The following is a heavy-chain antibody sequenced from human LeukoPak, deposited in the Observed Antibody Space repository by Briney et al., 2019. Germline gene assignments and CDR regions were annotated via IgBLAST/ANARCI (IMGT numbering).Heavy chain of an antibody. Sequence: GGSLRLSCAASGFTFSSYSMNWVRQAPGKGLEWVSSISSSSSYIYYADSVKGRFTISRDNAKNSLYLQMSSLRAEDTAVYYCARELRHSGYGPSPPGSDYWGQGTLVTVSS. D-gene: IGHD5-12*01. CDR3: ARELRHSGYGPSPPGSDY. CDR2: ISSSSSYI. CDR1: GFTFSSYS. V-gene: IGHV3-21*01. J-gene: IGHJ4*02.